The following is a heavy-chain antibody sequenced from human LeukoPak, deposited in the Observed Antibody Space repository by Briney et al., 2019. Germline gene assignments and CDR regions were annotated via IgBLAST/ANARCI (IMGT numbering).Heavy chain of an antibody. CDR2: IYHSGST. CDR1: GGSISSGGYY. V-gene: IGHV4-30-2*01. J-gene: IGHJ5*02. Sequence: SQTLSLTCTVSGGSISSGGYYWSWIRQPPGKGLEWIGYIYHSGSTYYNPSLKSRVTISVDRSKNQFPLKLSSVTAADTAVYYCARGVRDYYDSSGYYPRGNWFDPWGQGTLVTVSS. CDR3: ARGVRDYYDSSGYYPRGNWFDP. D-gene: IGHD3-22*01.